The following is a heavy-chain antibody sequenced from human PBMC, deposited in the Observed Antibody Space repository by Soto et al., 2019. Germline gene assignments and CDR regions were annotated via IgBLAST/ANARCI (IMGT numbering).Heavy chain of an antibody. Sequence: QVQLVESGGGVVQPGRSLRLSCAASGFTFSSYAMHWVRQAPGKGLEWVAVISYDGSNKYYADSVKGRFTISRDNSKNTLYLQMNSLRAEDTAVYYCARDYEYSSSSFDYWGQGTLVTVSS. CDR1: GFTFSSYA. CDR2: ISYDGSNK. J-gene: IGHJ4*02. D-gene: IGHD6-6*01. CDR3: ARDYEYSSSSFDY. V-gene: IGHV3-30-3*01.